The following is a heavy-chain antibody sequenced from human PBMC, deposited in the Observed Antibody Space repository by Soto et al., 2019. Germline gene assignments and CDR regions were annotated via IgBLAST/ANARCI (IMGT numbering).Heavy chain of an antibody. CDR3: AKDKNRGYSGFNWFDP. J-gene: IGHJ5*02. CDR1: GFTFSSYW. Sequence: PGGSLRLSCAASGFTFSSYWMSWVRQAPGKGLEWVANIKQDGSEKYYVDSVKGRFTISRDNAKNSLYLQMNSLRAEDTAVYYCAKDKNRGYSGFNWFDPWGQGTLVTVSS. CDR2: IKQDGSEK. V-gene: IGHV3-7*01. D-gene: IGHD5-12*01.